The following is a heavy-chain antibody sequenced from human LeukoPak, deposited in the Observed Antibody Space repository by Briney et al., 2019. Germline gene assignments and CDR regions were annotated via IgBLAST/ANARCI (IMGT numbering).Heavy chain of an antibody. J-gene: IGHJ3*02. Sequence: GESLKISCKGSGYSFTKYWIGWVRQMPGKGLEWMGIIYPGDSDTRYSPSFQGQVTISADKSISTAYLQWSSLKASDTAMYYCARQRIAVAGTGAFDIWGQGTMVTVSS. V-gene: IGHV5-51*01. CDR1: GYSFTKYW. D-gene: IGHD6-19*01. CDR3: ARQRIAVAGTGAFDI. CDR2: IYPGDSDT.